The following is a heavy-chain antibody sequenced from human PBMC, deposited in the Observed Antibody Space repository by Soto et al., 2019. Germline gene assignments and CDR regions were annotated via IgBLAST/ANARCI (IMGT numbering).Heavy chain of an antibody. J-gene: IGHJ5*02. CDR3: ARDQDIVVVPAALDP. CDR1: GFTFSSYA. D-gene: IGHD2-2*01. Sequence: GGSLRLSCAASGFTFSSYAMHWVRQAPGKGLEYVSAISSNGGSTYYANSVKGRFTISRDNSKNTLYLQMGSLRAEDMAVYYCARDQDIVVVPAALDPWGQGTLVTVSS. CDR2: ISSNGGST. V-gene: IGHV3-64*01.